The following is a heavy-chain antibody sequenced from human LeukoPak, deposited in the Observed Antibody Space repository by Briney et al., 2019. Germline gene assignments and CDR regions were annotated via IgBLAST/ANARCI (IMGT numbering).Heavy chain of an antibody. J-gene: IGHJ4*02. CDR1: GFTFSDYS. CDR2: ISSSSSIT. Sequence: GGSLRLSCAASGFTFSDYSMNWVRQAPGKGLEWVSYISSSSSITHYADSVKGRFTISRDNSNNTLYLQMNSLRDEDTAVYYCARDRLAYCGGDCYSDYWGQGTLVTVSS. D-gene: IGHD2-21*02. CDR3: ARDRLAYCGGDCYSDY. V-gene: IGHV3-48*02.